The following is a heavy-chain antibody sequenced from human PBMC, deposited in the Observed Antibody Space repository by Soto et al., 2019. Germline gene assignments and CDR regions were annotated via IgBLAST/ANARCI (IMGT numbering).Heavy chain of an antibody. CDR3: YGLRSSDLDY. J-gene: IGHJ4*02. CDR2: ISGSGGST. Sequence: EVQLLESGGVLVQPGGSLRLSCAASGFTFSSYAMSWVRPAPGKGLEWVSAISGSGGSTYYADSVKGRFTISRDNSKNTLYLQMNSLRAEDPAVYYCYGLRSSDLDYWGPGTLVTVSS. CDR1: GFTFSSYA. D-gene: IGHD6-6*01. V-gene: IGHV3-23*01.